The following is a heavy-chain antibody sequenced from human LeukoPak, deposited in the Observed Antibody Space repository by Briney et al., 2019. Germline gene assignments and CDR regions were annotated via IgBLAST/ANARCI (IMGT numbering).Heavy chain of an antibody. CDR1: GGSFSGYY. CDR2: INHSGST. CDR3: ARDFGGTMVPGY. V-gene: IGHV4-34*01. J-gene: IGHJ4*02. D-gene: IGHD4/OR15-4a*01. Sequence: SETLSLTCAVYGGSFSGYYWSWIRQPPGKGLEWIGEINHSGSTNYNPSLKSRVTISVDTSKNQFSLKLSSVTAADTAVYYCARDFGGTMVPGYWGQGTLVTVSS.